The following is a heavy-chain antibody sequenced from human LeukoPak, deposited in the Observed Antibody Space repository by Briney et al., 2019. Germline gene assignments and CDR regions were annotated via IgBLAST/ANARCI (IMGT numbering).Heavy chain of an antibody. CDR1: GYTFTGYY. Sequence: GASVKVSCKASGYTFTGYYMHWVRQAPGQGLEWMGGIIPIFGTANYAQKFQGRVTITADESTSTAYMELSSLRSEDTAVYYCARGNVLLWFGELNPHRNWFDPWGQGTLVTVSS. J-gene: IGHJ5*02. V-gene: IGHV1-69*13. CDR3: ARGNVLLWFGELNPHRNWFDP. D-gene: IGHD3-10*01. CDR2: IIPIFGTA.